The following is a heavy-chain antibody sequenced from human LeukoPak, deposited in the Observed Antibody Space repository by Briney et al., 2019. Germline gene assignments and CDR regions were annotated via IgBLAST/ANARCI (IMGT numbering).Heavy chain of an antibody. CDR1: GGSITSFY. Sequence: PSETLSLTCTVPGGSITSFYWNWIRQPAGKGLGWIGRIDTSGSTNYNPSLKSRVTMSVDTSKNQFSLRLSSVTAADTAVYYCARGQWELLRYNYIDVWGKGTTVTVSS. CDR3: ARGQWELLRYNYIDV. V-gene: IGHV4-4*07. J-gene: IGHJ6*03. CDR2: IDTSGST. D-gene: IGHD1-26*01.